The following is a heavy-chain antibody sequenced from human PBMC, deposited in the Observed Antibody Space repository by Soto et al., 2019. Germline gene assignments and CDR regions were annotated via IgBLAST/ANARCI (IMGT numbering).Heavy chain of an antibody. Sequence: PGGSLRLSCAASGFAFSTYAMTWVRQAPGKGLEWVSYISSSGSTIYYADSVKGRFTISRDNAKNSLYLQMNSLRAEDTAVYYCARSLIVVVPAAIYYYGMDVWGQGTTVTVSS. D-gene: IGHD2-2*01. CDR1: GFAFSTYA. CDR3: ARSLIVVVPAAIYYYGMDV. V-gene: IGHV3-48*03. CDR2: ISSSGSTI. J-gene: IGHJ6*02.